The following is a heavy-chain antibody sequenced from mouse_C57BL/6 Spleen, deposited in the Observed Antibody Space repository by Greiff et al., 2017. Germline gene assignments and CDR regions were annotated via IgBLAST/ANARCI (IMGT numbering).Heavy chain of an antibody. V-gene: IGHV5-17*01. CDR1: GFTFSDYG. CDR3: ARGGLSNGGDFGV. J-gene: IGHJ1*03. D-gene: IGHD2-5*01. Sequence: DVKLVESGGGLVKPGGSLKLSCAASGFTFSDYGMHWVRQAPEKGLEWVAYISSGSSTNYYADTVKGRFTIPRDNAKNTRFLQMTSLRSEDTAMYYCARGGLSNGGDFGVWGTGTTVTVSS. CDR2: ISSGSSTN.